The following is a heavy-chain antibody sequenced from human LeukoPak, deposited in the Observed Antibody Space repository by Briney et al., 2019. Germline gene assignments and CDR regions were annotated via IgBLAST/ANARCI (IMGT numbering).Heavy chain of an antibody. D-gene: IGHD4-23*01. V-gene: IGHV3-74*01. CDR3: ARGRPHGNDY. J-gene: IGHJ4*02. CDR1: GFAFSSYW. CDR2: IASDGSST. Sequence: GGSLRLSCAASGFAFSSYWMNWVRQAPGKGLVWVSRIASDGSSTTYADSVKGRFSISRDNAKNTLYLQMNSLRVEDTAVYYCARGRPHGNDYWGQGTLVTVSS.